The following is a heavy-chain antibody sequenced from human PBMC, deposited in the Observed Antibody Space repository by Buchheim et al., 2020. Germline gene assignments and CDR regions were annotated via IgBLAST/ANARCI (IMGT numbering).Heavy chain of an antibody. D-gene: IGHD2-8*01. J-gene: IGHJ5*02. V-gene: IGHV4-34*01. Sequence: QVQLQQWGAGLLKPSETLSLTCAVYGGSFSGYYWSWIRQPPGKGLEWIGEINHSGSTNYNPSLKSRVTISVDTSKNQFSLKLSSVTAADTAVYYCARGRPRRYCTNGVCYGIDPWGQGTL. CDR3: ARGRPRRYCTNGVCYGIDP. CDR2: INHSGST. CDR1: GGSFSGYY.